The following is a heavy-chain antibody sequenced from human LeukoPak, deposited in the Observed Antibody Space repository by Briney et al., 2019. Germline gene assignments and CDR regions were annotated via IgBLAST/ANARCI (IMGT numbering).Heavy chain of an antibody. J-gene: IGHJ6*03. CDR1: GGSISSSSYY. CDR3: ARESVVVPAANYYMDV. CDR2: IYYSGST. D-gene: IGHD2-2*01. V-gene: IGHV4-39*02. Sequence: PSETLSLTCTVSGGSISSSSYYWGWIRQPPGKGLEWIGSIYYSGSTYYNPSLKSRVTISVDTSKNQFSLKLSSVTAADTAVYYCARESVVVPAANYYMDVWGKGTTVTVSS.